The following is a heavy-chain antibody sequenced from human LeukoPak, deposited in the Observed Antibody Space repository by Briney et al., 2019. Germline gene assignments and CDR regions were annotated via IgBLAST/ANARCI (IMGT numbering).Heavy chain of an antibody. V-gene: IGHV3-53*01. J-gene: IGHJ4*02. CDR2: IYRGGST. D-gene: IGHD1-26*01. CDR1: GFTVSNNY. Sequence: GGSLRLSCAASGFTVSNNYMSWVRQAPGKGLEWVSVIYRGGSTYYADSVKGRFTISRDNSKNTLYLQMNSLRAEDTAVYYCAKNPGAFYFDYWGQGTLVTVSS. CDR3: AKNPGAFYFDY.